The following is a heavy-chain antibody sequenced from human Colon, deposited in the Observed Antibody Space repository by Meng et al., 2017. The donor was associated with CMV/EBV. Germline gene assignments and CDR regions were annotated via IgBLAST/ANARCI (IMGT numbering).Heavy chain of an antibody. Sequence: ASVKVSCKVSGYPLSELSRHWVRQCPGKGLEWVAAISPLDGETLFAQNFRDRVAMSEDTSTDTVYMELSNLRFEDTAVYYCATTGTSRDGYNKAFTYWGQGTLVTVSS. J-gene: IGHJ4*02. CDR3: ATTGTSRDGYNKAFTY. CDR1: GYPLSELS. CDR2: ISPLDGET. V-gene: IGHV1-24*01. D-gene: IGHD5-24*01.